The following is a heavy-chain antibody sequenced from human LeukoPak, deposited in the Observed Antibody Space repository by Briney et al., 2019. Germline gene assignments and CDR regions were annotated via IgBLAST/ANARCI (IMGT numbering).Heavy chain of an antibody. CDR2: IYYSGST. CDR1: GVSISSGGYY. J-gene: IGHJ4*02. D-gene: IGHD4-11*01. Sequence: PSETPSLTCTVSGVSISSGGYYWSWIRQHPGKGLEWIGYIYYSGSTYYNPSLKSRLTISLDTSNNQFSLKLSSVTAADTAVYYCARGPVRDYSNYWGQGTLVTVSS. V-gene: IGHV4-31*03. CDR3: ARGPVRDYSNY.